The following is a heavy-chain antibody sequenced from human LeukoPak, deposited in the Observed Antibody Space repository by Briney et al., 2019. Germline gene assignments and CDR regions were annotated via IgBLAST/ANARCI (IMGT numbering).Heavy chain of an antibody. V-gene: IGHV1-69*13. Sequence: ASVTVSCKASGGTFSSYAISWVRQAPGQGLEWMGGIIPIFGTANYAQKFQGRVTITADESTSTAYMELSSLRSEDTAVYYCARVLRYFDWLLGYYYGMDVWGQGTTVTVSS. D-gene: IGHD3-9*01. CDR1: GGTFSSYA. J-gene: IGHJ6*02. CDR3: ARVLRYFDWLLGYYYGMDV. CDR2: IIPIFGTA.